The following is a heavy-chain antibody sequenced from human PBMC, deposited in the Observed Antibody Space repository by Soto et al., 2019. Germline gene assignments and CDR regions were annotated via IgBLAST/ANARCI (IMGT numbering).Heavy chain of an antibody. CDR3: AHINVLYYDILTGYYKAGGLDY. J-gene: IGHJ4*02. CDR1: GFSLSTSGVG. V-gene: IGHV2-5*02. CDR2: IYWDDDR. Sequence: SGPTLVKPTQTLTLTCTFSGFSLSTSGVGVGWIRQPPGKALEWLALIYWDDDRRYSPSLKSRLTITKDTSKNQVVLTMTNMDPVDTATYYCAHINVLYYDILTGYYKAGGLDYWGQGTLVTVSS. D-gene: IGHD3-9*01.